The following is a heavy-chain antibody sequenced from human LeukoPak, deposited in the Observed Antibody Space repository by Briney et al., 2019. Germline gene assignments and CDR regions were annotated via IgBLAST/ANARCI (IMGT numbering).Heavy chain of an antibody. J-gene: IGHJ4*02. D-gene: IGHD6-13*01. CDR3: AKDCYSGSAGYFDY. V-gene: IGHV3-30*18. CDR2: ISYDGTNE. Sequence: PGGSLRLSCEASGITFNKYRIHWVRQAPGKGLEWVAVISYDGTNENYADSVKGRFTISRDNSKNTLYLQMNSLRAEDTAVYYCAKDCYSGSAGYFDYWGQGTLVTVSS. CDR1: GITFNKYR.